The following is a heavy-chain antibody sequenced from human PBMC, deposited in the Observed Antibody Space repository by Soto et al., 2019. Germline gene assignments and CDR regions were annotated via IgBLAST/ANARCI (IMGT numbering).Heavy chain of an antibody. CDR3: ARARVYCTNGVCYDYYYYYMDV. J-gene: IGHJ6*03. V-gene: IGHV4-4*02. CDR2: IYHSGST. Sequence: PSETLSLTCAVSSGSISSSNWWSWVRQPPGKGLEWIGEIYHSGSTNYNPSLKSRVTISVDKSKNQFSLKLSSVTAADTALYYCARARVYCTNGVCYDYYYYYMDVWGKGTTVS. D-gene: IGHD2-8*01. CDR1: SGSISSSNW.